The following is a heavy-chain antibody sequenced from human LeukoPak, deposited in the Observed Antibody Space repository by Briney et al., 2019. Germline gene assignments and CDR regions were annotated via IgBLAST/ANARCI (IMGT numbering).Heavy chain of an antibody. D-gene: IGHD6-19*01. J-gene: IGHJ6*02. V-gene: IGHV3-30*04. CDR1: GFTFSSYA. CDR2: ISYDGSNK. Sequence: AGGSLRLSCAASGFTFSSYAMRWVRQAPGKGLEWVQVISYDGSNKYYADSVKGRFTISRDNSKNTLYLQMNSLRAEDTAVYYCARVAVAGQNYYYYYGMDVWGQGTTVTVSS. CDR3: ARVAVAGQNYYYYYGMDV.